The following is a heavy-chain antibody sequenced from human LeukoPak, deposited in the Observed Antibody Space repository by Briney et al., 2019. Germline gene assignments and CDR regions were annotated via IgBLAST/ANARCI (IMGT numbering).Heavy chain of an antibody. CDR3: ARGGGNDYKYNAFDI. J-gene: IGHJ3*02. V-gene: IGHV3-48*03. CDR2: ISSSGSSK. CDR1: GFTFSSHE. D-gene: IGHD4-11*01. Sequence: GGSLRLSCAASGFTFSSHEMNWVRQAPGKGLECVSYISSSGSSKYYADSVKGRFTISRDNAKNSLYLQMNSLRAEDTAVYYCARGGGNDYKYNAFDIWGQGPMVTVSS.